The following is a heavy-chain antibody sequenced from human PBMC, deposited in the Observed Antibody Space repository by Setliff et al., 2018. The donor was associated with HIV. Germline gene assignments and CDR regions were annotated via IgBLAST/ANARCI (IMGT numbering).Heavy chain of an antibody. D-gene: IGHD3-3*01. J-gene: IGHJ4*02. CDR3: ARAFSGYYFDY. V-gene: IGHV3-48*04. Sequence: PGWSLRLSCAASGFTFSSYSMNWVRQAPGKGLEWVSYISSSSSTIHHSDSVKGRFTISRDNAKKSLYLQMNSLRADDTAVYYCARAFSGYYFDYWGQGTLVTVSS. CDR1: GFTFSSYS. CDR2: ISSSSSTI.